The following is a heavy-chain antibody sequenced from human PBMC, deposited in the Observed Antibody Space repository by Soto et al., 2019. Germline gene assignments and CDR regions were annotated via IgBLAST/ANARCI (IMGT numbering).Heavy chain of an antibody. CDR1: GFTFSDYS. D-gene: IGHD6-13*01. V-gene: IGHV3-21*01. Sequence: EVQLVESGGGLVKPGGPLRLSCAASGFTFSDYSMNWVHQAPGKGLEWVSSISSSSSYIYYADSVKGRFTVSRDNAKISLYLQMDSLRAEDTAIYYCASDQRSSTWGGFDSWGQGTLVAVSS. J-gene: IGHJ4*02. CDR3: ASDQRSSTWGGFDS. CDR2: ISSSSSYI.